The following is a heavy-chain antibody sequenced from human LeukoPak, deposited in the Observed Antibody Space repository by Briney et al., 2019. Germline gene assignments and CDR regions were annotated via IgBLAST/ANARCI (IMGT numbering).Heavy chain of an antibody. J-gene: IGHJ4*02. CDR2: IYYSGST. D-gene: IGHD1-26*01. CDR3: ARAVGGSYYPVTFDY. V-gene: IGHV4-39*07. Sequence: PSQTLSLTCTVSGGSISSGGYYWSWIRQPPGKGLEWIGSIYYSGSTYYNPSLKSRVTISVDTSKNQFSLKLSSVTAADTAVYYCARAVGGSYYPVTFDYWGQGTLVTVSS. CDR1: GGSISSGGYY.